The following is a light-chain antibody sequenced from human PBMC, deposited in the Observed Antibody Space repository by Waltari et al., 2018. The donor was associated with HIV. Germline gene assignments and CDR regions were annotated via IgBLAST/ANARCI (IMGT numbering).Light chain of an antibody. CDR2: DAY. CDR1: TADILNHHS. Sequence: QSALTQPASVSGSPGQTITISCSTSTADILNHHSISWFRHPPNYAPHLILLDAYIRPSGSPFRFSGSKTDTTASLTISGLQFEDEGDYYCTSSMPGGALLFGGGTKVTVL. CDR3: TSSMPGGALL. V-gene: IGLV2-14*01. J-gene: IGLJ3*02.